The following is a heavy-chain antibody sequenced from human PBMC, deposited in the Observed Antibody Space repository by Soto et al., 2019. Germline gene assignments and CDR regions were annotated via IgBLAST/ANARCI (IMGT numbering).Heavy chain of an antibody. Sequence: ESGGGVVQPGRSLRLSCAASVFTFRSYGMHWVRQTPGKGLEWVAGISYDGSNEYYADSVKGRFTISRDNSKNTLYLQTDSLKTEDTAVYYCAKWEDRGYGFAFDYWGQGTLVTVSS. D-gene: IGHD1-26*01. CDR3: AKWEDRGYGFAFDY. V-gene: IGHV3-30*18. CDR2: ISYDGSNE. J-gene: IGHJ4*02. CDR1: VFTFRSYG.